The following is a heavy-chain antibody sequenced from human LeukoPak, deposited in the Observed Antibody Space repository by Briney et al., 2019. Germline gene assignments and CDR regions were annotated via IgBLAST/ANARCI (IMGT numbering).Heavy chain of an antibody. CDR3: ARDQYDTWSRRGNFDS. CDR2: IKLDGSEK. V-gene: IGHV3-7*03. Sequence: GGSLRLSCAASGFTFHNSGLSWVRQAPGKGLEWVANIKLDGSEKNYVDSVKGRFTISRDNTKNSLYLQMNSLRVEDTAVFYCARDQYDTWSRRGNFDSWGQGTLVIVSS. CDR1: GFTFHNSG. J-gene: IGHJ4*02. D-gene: IGHD3-3*01.